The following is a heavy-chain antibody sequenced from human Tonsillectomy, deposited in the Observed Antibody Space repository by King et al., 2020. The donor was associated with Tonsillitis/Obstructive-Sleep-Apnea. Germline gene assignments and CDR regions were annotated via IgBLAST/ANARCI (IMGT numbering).Heavy chain of an antibody. V-gene: IGHV3-49*04. CDR2: IRSKAYGGTT. Sequence: VQLVESGGGLVQPGRSLRLSCTASGFTFGNYAMSWVRQAPGKGLEWVGFIRSKAYGGTTEHAASVKGSFTISRDDYKSIAYLQMNSLKTEDTAVYYCTRAAYVVRGYYYYIDVWGKGTTVTVSS. CDR3: TRAAYVVRGYYYYIDV. J-gene: IGHJ6*03. D-gene: IGHD2-2*01. CDR1: GFTFGNYA.